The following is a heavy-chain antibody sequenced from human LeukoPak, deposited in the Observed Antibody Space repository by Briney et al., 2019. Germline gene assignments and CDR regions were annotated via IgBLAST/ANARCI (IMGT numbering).Heavy chain of an antibody. CDR2: ISSSSSYI. CDR3: ARDQPIAVAGYFDY. Sequence: GGSLRLSCAASGFTFSSYSMNWVRQAPGKGLEWVSSISSSSSYIYYADSVKGRFTISSDNAKYSLYLQMNSLRAEDTVVYYCARDQPIAVAGYFDYWGQGTLVTVSS. CDR1: GFTFSSYS. V-gene: IGHV3-21*01. D-gene: IGHD6-19*01. J-gene: IGHJ4*02.